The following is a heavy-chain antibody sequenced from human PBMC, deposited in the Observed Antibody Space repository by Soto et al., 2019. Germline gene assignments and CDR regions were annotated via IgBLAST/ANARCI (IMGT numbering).Heavy chain of an antibody. D-gene: IGHD3-22*01. CDR3: ARYDSSGYYWPYYYYGMDV. CDR2: ISSSSSYI. J-gene: IGHJ6*02. Sequence: EVQLVESGGGLVKPGGSLRLSCAASGFTFSTYSMNWVRQAPGKGLEWVSSISSSSSYIYYADSVKGRFTISRDNAKNSLYLQMNSLRAEDTAVYCCARYDSSGYYWPYYYYGMDVWCQGTTVTVSS. V-gene: IGHV3-21*01. CDR1: GFTFSTYS.